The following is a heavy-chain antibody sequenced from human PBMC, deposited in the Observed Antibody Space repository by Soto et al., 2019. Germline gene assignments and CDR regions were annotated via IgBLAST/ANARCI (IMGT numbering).Heavy chain of an antibody. V-gene: IGHV1-2*02. D-gene: IGHD6-19*01. Sequence: ASVKVSCKASGYTFTDYYMHWVRQAPGQGLEWMGWINPNSGGTNYAQKFQGRVAMTRDTSISTAYMELNRLRSDDTAVYYCARDQSPSSGWPGMDVWGQGTTVTVSS. CDR1: GYTFTDYY. J-gene: IGHJ6*02. CDR3: ARDQSPSSGWPGMDV. CDR2: INPNSGGT.